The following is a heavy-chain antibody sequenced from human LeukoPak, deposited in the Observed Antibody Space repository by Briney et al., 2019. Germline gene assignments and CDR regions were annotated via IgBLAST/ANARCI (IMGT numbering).Heavy chain of an antibody. D-gene: IGHD3-22*01. CDR1: GFTVSSNY. V-gene: IGHV3-66*01. CDR2: IYSGGST. J-gene: IGHJ4*02. Sequence: PGGSPRLSCAASGFTVSSNYMSWVRQAPGKGLEWVSVIYSGGSTYYADSVKGRFTISRDNSKNTLYLQMNSLRAEDTAVYYCARDYYDSSGYPYYFDYWGQGTLVTVSS. CDR3: ARDYYDSSGYPYYFDY.